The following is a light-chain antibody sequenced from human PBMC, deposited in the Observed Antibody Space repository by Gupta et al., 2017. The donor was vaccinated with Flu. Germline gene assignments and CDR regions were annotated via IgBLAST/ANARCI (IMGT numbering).Light chain of an antibody. CDR1: QSVSSY. CDR3: QQRANWLT. CDR2: DAS. J-gene: IGKJ4*01. V-gene: IGKV3-11*01. Sequence: EIVLTQSPATLSLSPGERATLSCRASQSVSSYLAWYQHKPGQAPRLLIYDASNRATGIPARFSGSGSGTDFTLTSSSLEHEDFAIYYCQQRANWLTFGGGTTVEIK.